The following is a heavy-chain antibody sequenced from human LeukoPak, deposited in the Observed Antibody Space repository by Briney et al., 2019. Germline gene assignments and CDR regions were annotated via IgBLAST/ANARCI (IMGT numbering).Heavy chain of an antibody. CDR1: GYTLTELS. CDR2: LDPEDSET. Sequence: ASVKVSCKVSGYTLTELSMHWVRQAPGKGLEWMGGLDPEDSETIYAQKFQGRVTMTEDTSTDTAYMELSSLRSEDTAVYYCATGLGGGYPHSPHYWGQGTLVTVSS. D-gene: IGHD3-16*01. J-gene: IGHJ4*02. V-gene: IGHV1-24*01. CDR3: ATGLGGGYPHSPHY.